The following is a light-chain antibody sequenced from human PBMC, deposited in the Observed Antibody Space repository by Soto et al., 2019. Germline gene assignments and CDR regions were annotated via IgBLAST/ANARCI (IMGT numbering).Light chain of an antibody. Sequence: EIVMTQSPATLSVSPGERATLSCRASQSVSSNLAWYQQKPGQAPRLLIYGASTRATGIPARFSGSGSGTEFTLTISXXQXEDFXVYXXXQXXNWPPYTFGQGTKLEIK. J-gene: IGKJ2*01. CDR2: GAS. V-gene: IGKV3-15*01. CDR3: XQXXNWPPYT. CDR1: QSVSSN.